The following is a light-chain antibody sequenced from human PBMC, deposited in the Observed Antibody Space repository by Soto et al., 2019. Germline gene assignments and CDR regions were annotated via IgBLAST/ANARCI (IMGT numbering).Light chain of an antibody. CDR1: SSNIGSNT. J-gene: IGLJ1*01. CDR2: SNN. Sequence: QSVLTQPPSASGTPGQRVTISCSGSSSNIGSNTVNWYRQLPGTAPKLLIYSNNQRPSGVPDRFSGSKSGTSASLAISGLQSEDEADYYCAAWDDSLNGFYVFGPGTKVTVL. CDR3: AAWDDSLNGFYV. V-gene: IGLV1-44*01.